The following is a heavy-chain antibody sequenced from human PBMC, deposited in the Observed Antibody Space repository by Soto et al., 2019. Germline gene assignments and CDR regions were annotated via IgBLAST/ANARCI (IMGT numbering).Heavy chain of an antibody. CDR3: ARDRGDRNDYYYGVDV. V-gene: IGHV4-61*01. D-gene: IGHD7-27*01. CDR2: ISYSVRT. CDR1: GGSVRSGSYN. Sequence: SETLSLTCTVSGGSVRSGSYNWLRPRQPPGKGQEWTRAISYSVRTTYNPCIKSRVTISLDTSKDQFSLKLSSVTAADTAVYYCARDRGDRNDYYYGVDVWGQGTTVTVSS. J-gene: IGHJ6*02.